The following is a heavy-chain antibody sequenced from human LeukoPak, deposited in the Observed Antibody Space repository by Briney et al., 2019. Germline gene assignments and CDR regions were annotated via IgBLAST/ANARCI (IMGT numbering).Heavy chain of an antibody. J-gene: IGHJ4*02. CDR2: ISYDGSNK. CDR3: ARVNGNYYDSSGPFDY. V-gene: IGHV3-30-3*01. D-gene: IGHD3-22*01. CDR1: GFTFSSYA. Sequence: TGGSLRLSCAASGFTFSSYAMHWVRQAPGKGLEWVAVISYDGSNKYYADSVKGRFTISRDNSKNTLYLQMNSLRAEDTAVYYCARVNGNYYDSSGPFDYWGQGTLVTVSS.